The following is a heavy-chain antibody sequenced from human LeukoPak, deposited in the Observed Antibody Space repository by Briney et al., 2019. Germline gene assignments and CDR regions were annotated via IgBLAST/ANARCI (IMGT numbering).Heavy chain of an antibody. CDR3: ARGLFGCSSTSCYSSYFDY. CDR2: ISAYNGNT. CDR1: GYTFTSYG. Sequence: GPSVKVSCKASGYTFTSYGISWVRQAPGQGLEWMGWISAYNGNTNYAQKLQGRVTMTTDTSTSTAYMELRSLRSDDTAVYYCARGLFGCSSTSCYSSYFDYWGQRTLVTISS. D-gene: IGHD2-2*01. V-gene: IGHV1-18*01. J-gene: IGHJ4*02.